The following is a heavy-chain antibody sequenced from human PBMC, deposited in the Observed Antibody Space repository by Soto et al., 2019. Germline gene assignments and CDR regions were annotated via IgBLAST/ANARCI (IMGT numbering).Heavy chain of an antibody. J-gene: IGHJ4*02. Sequence: EVQLLESGGGLVQPGGSLRLSCAASGFTFSSYAMSWVRQAPGKGLEWVSGISDGGGSTYYADSVKGRFTVSRDNSKNTLYLQVNSLRAEDTAVYYCARTPPYSSSTSCYIDYWGQGTLVTVSS. CDR2: ISDGGGST. D-gene: IGHD2-2*02. CDR1: GFTFSSYA. CDR3: ARTPPYSSSTSCYIDY. V-gene: IGHV3-23*01.